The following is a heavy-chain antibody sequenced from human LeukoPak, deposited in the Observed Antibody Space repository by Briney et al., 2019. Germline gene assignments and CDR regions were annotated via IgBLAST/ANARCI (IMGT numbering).Heavy chain of an antibody. CDR2: LRGYCDT. D-gene: IGHD3-3*01. CDR3: EKASWVSNFDLVL. J-gene: IGHJ4*02. V-gene: IGHV3-23*01. Sequence: GGTLTLSCAASGFTFSSYAMSWVREAQPRGLEWVSSLRGYCDTFYADSVKGRFSLSIEESTKKEYLQLNNLRAEDTAVYYCEKASWVSNFDLVLWGQGTVVTVSS. CDR1: GFTFSSYA.